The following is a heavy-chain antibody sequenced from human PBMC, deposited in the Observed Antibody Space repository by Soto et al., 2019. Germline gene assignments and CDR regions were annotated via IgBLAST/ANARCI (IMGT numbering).Heavy chain of an antibody. V-gene: IGHV5-51*03. J-gene: IGHJ6*02. CDR1: GYSFTMYW. CDR3: ARWDSTTSRAYYYDGMDV. D-gene: IGHD2-2*01. Sequence: EVQLVQSGAEVKKPGESLKISCKVSGYSFTMYWIAWVRQMPGKGLEWMGMIFPSDADTRYSPSFQGQVTISADKSINTAYLQWRSLKASDSAMYYCARWDSTTSRAYYYDGMDVWGHGTTVTVSS. CDR2: IFPSDADT.